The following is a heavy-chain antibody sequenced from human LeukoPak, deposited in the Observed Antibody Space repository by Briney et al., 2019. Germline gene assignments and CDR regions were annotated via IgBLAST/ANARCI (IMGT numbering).Heavy chain of an antibody. CDR1: GFTFSSYA. J-gene: IGHJ5*02. CDR2: ISYDGSNK. V-gene: IGHV3-30-3*01. Sequence: GGSLRLPCAASGFTFSSYAMHWVRQAPGKGLEWVAVISYDGSNKYYADSVKGRFTISRDNSKNTLYLQMNSLRAEDAAVYYCARSVLLWFGEFSPFNWFDPWGQGTLVTVSS. CDR3: ARSVLLWFGEFSPFNWFDP. D-gene: IGHD3-10*01.